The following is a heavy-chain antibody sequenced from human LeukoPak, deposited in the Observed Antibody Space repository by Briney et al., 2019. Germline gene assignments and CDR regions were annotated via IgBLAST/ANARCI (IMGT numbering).Heavy chain of an antibody. CDR1: GGSFSGYY. D-gene: IGHD3-3*01. CDR2: INHRGST. Sequence: SETLSLTCGVYGGSFSGYYWTWIRQPPGKGLEWIGEINHRGSTNYNPSLKSRVTISVDTSKNEFSLNLDSVTAADTAVYYCARTTYYDFWSVSPGAFDIWGQGARATVSS. J-gene: IGHJ3*02. CDR3: ARTTYYDFWSVSPGAFDI. V-gene: IGHV4-34*01.